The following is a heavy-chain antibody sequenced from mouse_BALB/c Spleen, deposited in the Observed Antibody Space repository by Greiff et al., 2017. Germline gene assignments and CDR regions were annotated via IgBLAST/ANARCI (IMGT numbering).Heavy chain of an antibody. J-gene: IGHJ3*01. CDR2: IDPANGNT. CDR3: AYDDAFAY. CDR1: GFNIKDTY. V-gene: IGHV14-3*02. D-gene: IGHD2-4*01. Sequence: VQLQQSGAELVKPGASVKLSCTASGFNIKDTYMHWVKQRPEQGLEWIGRIDPANGNTKYDPKFQGKATITADTSSNTAYLQLSSLTSEDTAVYYCAYDDAFAYWGQGTLVTVSA.